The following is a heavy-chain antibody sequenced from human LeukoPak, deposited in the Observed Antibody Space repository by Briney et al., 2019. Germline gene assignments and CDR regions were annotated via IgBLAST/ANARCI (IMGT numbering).Heavy chain of an antibody. J-gene: IGHJ4*02. CDR1: GFIFSSYA. CDR3: AKSPDTMIVVRFDY. V-gene: IGHV3-23*01. CDR2: ISGSGGST. D-gene: IGHD3-22*01. Sequence: GGSLRLSCAASGFIFSSYAMSWVRQAPGKGLEWVPSISGSGGSTYYADSVKGRFTISRDNSKNTLYLQMNGLRAEDTAVYYCAKSPDTMIVVRFDYWGQGTLVTVSS.